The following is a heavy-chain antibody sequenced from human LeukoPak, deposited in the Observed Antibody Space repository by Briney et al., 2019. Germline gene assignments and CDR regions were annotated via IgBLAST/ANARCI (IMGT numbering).Heavy chain of an antibody. J-gene: IGHJ5*02. CDR1: GGSFSGYY. D-gene: IGHD1-7*01. V-gene: IGHV4-34*01. CDR2: INHSGST. CDR3: ARPITGTTKSFDP. Sequence: PSETLSLTCAVYGGSFSGYYWSWIRQPPGKGLEWIGEINHSGSTNYNPSLKSRVTISVDTSKNQFSLKLSSVTAADTAVYYCARPITGTTKSFDPWGQGTLVTVSS.